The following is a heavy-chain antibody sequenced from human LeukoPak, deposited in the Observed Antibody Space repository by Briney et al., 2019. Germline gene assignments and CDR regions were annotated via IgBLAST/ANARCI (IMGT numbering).Heavy chain of an antibody. Sequence: SETLSLTCTVSGGSISSYYWTWIRQPAGMGLEWIGRIDPSGSTNYNPSLKSRVTMSVDTSNNQFSLKLSSVTAADTAVYYCAREYRTTVTTNWFDLWGQGTLVTVSS. J-gene: IGHJ5*02. D-gene: IGHD4-17*01. CDR1: GGSISSYY. CDR2: IDPSGST. CDR3: AREYRTTVTTNWFDL. V-gene: IGHV4-4*07.